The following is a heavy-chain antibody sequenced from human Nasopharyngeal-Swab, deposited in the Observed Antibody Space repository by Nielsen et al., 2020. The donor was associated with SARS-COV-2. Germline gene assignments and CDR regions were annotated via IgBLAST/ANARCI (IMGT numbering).Heavy chain of an antibody. Sequence: SETLSLTCTVSGGSISSYYWSWIRQPPGKGLEWIGYIYYSGSTNYNPSLKSRVTISVDTSKNQFSLKLSSVTAADTAVYYYAREYYYDSSGYWYFDLWGRGTLVTVSS. J-gene: IGHJ2*01. CDR2: IYYSGST. D-gene: IGHD3-22*01. CDR1: GGSISSYY. CDR3: AREYYYDSSGYWYFDL. V-gene: IGHV4-59*01.